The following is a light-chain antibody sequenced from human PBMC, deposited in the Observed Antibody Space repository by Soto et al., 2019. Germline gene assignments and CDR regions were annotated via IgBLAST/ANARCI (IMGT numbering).Light chain of an antibody. CDR3: QQYNSYRT. CDR1: QSISSW. Sequence: DIQMTQSPSTLSASVGDRVTITCRASQSISSWLAWYQQKPGKAPKLLIYDASSLESGVPSRFSGSGSGTEFTLTISRLQPDDFATYYCQQYNSYRTFGQGTKVEIK. V-gene: IGKV1-5*01. J-gene: IGKJ1*01. CDR2: DAS.